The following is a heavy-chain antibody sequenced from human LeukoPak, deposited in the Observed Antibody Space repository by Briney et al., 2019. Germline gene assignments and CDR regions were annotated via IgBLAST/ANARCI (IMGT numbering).Heavy chain of an antibody. V-gene: IGHV3-15*01. D-gene: IGHD5-18*01. CDR3: TTLAMGGYSYGLNGGY. CDR1: GFTFSNAW. J-gene: IGHJ4*02. CDR2: IKSRTDGGTT. Sequence: GGSLRLSCAASGFTFSNAWMSWVRQAPGKGLEWVGRIKSRTDGGTTDYAAPVKGRFTISRDDSKNTLYLQMNSLKTEDTAVYYCTTLAMGGYSYGLNGGYWGQGTLVTVSS.